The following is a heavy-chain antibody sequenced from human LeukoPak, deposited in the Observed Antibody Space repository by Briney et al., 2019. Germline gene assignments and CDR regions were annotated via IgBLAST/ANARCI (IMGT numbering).Heavy chain of an antibody. J-gene: IGHJ4*02. V-gene: IGHV4-59*01. CDR3: VRITQGTVDY. Sequence: PSETLSLTCSVSGGSISSYYWGWIRQPPGKGLEWIGYISDSGSTNYTPSLKSRVTISEDTSKNQFSLKLSSVTAADTAVYYCVRITQGTVDYWGQGTLVTVSS. CDR1: GGSISSYY. CDR2: ISDSGST.